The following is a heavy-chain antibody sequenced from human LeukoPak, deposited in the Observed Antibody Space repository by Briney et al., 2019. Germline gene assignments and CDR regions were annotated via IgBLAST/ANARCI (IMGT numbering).Heavy chain of an antibody. CDR3: ARGGPFPSGSSSREYYLDY. CDR1: GYDFINYG. CDR2: RSTYNGNT. J-gene: IGHJ4*02. Sequence: ASVKVSCKASGYDFINYGISWVRQAPGQGLEWMGWRSTYNGNTDYKLQGRVTMTTDTSTSTAYMEARSLRSDDTAVYYCARGGPFPSGSSSREYYLDYWGQGTLVTVSS. D-gene: IGHD6-6*01. V-gene: IGHV1-18*01.